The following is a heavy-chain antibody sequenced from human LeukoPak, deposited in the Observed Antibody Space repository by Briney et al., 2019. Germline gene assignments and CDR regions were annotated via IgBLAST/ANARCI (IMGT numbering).Heavy chain of an antibody. CDR3: AREGIPPYAFDI. Sequence: SVKVSCKASGGTFISYAISWVRQAPGQGLEWMGGIIPIFGTANYAQKFQGRVTITADESTSTAYMELSSLRSEDTAVYYCAREGIPPYAFDIWGQGTMVTVSS. CDR1: GGTFISYA. V-gene: IGHV1-69*13. D-gene: IGHD2-21*01. CDR2: IIPIFGTA. J-gene: IGHJ3*02.